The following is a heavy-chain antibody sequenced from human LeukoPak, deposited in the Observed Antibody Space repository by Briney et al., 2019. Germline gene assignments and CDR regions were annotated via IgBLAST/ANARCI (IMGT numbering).Heavy chain of an antibody. J-gene: IGHJ4*02. D-gene: IGHD2/OR15-2a*01. CDR1: GCSFTNYW. V-gene: IGHV5-51*01. CDR2: FYPGDSNT. CDR3: ARLSITTSLRLYYFDY. Sequence: GESLKISCKGSGCSFTNYWLGWVRQMPGKGGEGMGIFYPGDSNTRYNPSFQGQVTFSADKYVNNAYLQWSSLRASDTAIYYCARLSITTSLRLYYFDYWGQGTLVTVPS.